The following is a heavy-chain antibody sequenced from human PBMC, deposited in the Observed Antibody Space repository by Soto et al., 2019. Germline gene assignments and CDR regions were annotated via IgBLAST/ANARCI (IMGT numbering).Heavy chain of an antibody. D-gene: IGHD5-18*01. CDR3: ARIRGYSYGYNDY. CDR2: INHSGST. CDR1: GGSFSGYY. Sequence: QVQLQQWGAGLLKPSETLSLTCAVYGGSFSGYYWSWIRQPPGKGLEWIGEINHSGSTNYNPSLKRRVPISVDTSKNQFSLKLRSVTAADTAVYYCARIRGYSYGYNDYWGQVTLVTVSS. J-gene: IGHJ4*02. V-gene: IGHV4-34*01.